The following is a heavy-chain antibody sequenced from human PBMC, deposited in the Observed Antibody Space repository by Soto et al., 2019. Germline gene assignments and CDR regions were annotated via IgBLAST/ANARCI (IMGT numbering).Heavy chain of an antibody. J-gene: IGHJ6*02. CDR1: GASLSSYC. CDR3: ASSKVGFWSGFGMDV. CDR2: IYSGNT. Sequence: SETLSITCTVSGASLSSYCWSWVRQPPGKGLEWLGYIYSGNTIYIPSLKSRVSISVDTSKNQVSLKMSSVTAADTAVYFCASSKVGFWSGFGMDVWGQGTTVTVSS. V-gene: IGHV4-59*01. D-gene: IGHD3-3*01.